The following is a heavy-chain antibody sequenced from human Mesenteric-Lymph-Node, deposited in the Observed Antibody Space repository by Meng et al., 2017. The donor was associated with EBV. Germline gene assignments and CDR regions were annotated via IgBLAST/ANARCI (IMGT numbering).Heavy chain of an antibody. CDR1: GGTFSTYG. CDR2: IIPIFATA. D-gene: IGHD3-22*01. CDR3: ARDNSRDDRYWWFDP. V-gene: IGHV1-69*01. Sequence: HVQVVQSGAGVKKAGSSVKVSCKAVGGTFSTYGISWVRQAPGQGLEWMGGIIPIFATADYAQKFQDRVTITADESTNTVYMELSSLRSEDTAVYYCARDNSRDDRYWWFDPWGQGTLVTVSS. J-gene: IGHJ5*02.